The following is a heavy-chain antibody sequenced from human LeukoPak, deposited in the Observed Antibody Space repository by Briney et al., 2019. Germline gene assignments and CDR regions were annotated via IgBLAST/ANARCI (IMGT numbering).Heavy chain of an antibody. CDR3: ARHVGISF. D-gene: IGHD7-27*01. CDR2: IREDGTEK. V-gene: IGHV3-7*01. CDR1: GFTFSGAW. Sequence: GGSLTLSCTASGFTFSGAWMTWVRQAPGKGLEWVANIREDGTEKNYVASVKGRFTISRDNAKNSLFLQMSNLRDDDTAIYYCARHVGISFWGQGTLVTVSS. J-gene: IGHJ4*02.